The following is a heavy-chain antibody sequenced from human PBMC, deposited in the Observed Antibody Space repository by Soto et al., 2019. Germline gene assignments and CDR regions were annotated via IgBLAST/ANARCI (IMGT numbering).Heavy chain of an antibody. D-gene: IGHD2-2*02. J-gene: IGHJ3*02. CDR1: GYTFANHW. CDR3: ARSFDSAIPDAFDI. V-gene: IGHV5-51*01. CDR2: IYPGDSDT. Sequence: GESLKISCEGSGYTFANHWIGWVRQMPGKGLEWMGIIYPGDSDTTYSPSFQGQVTISADKSISTAYLQWSSLRSSDTAMYYCARSFDSAIPDAFDIWGQGTVVTVSS.